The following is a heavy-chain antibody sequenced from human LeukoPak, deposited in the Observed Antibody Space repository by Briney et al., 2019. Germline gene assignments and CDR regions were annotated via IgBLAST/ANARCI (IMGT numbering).Heavy chain of an antibody. V-gene: IGHV5-51*07. D-gene: IGHD6-19*01. J-gene: IGHJ6*02. CDR1: GYSFTSYW. CDR3: ARRGSPYYHGMDV. CDR2: IYPGDSDT. Sequence: GESLRISCKGSGYSFTSYWIGWVHQMPGKGLEWMGIIYPGDSDTRYSPSFQGQVTISANKSISTAYLQWSSLKPSDTAMYYCARRGSPYYHGMDVWGQGTTVTVSS.